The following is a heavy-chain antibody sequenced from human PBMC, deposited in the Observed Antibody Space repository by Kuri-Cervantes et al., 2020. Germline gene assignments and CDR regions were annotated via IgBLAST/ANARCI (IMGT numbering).Heavy chain of an antibody. J-gene: IGHJ6*02. CDR2: IKSKADGGTK. CDR1: GFTLSSYG. D-gene: IGHD3-10*01. CDR3: ISSDHYYDSGSLFLDV. Sequence: GGSLRLSCAASGFTLSSYGVHWVRQAAGKGLEWDGHIKSKADGGTKNNAASVKGLFTISRVDSNNTMYLQINRLRTEDTDIYYCISSDHYYDSGSLFLDVWGQGTTVTVSS. V-gene: IGHV3-15*01.